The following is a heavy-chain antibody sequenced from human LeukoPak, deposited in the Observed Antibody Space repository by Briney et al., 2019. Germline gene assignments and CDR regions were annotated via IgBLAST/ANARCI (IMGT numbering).Heavy chain of an antibody. CDR3: ARSLYKRLRDGYYYYGIGV. CDR2: INHSGST. CDR1: GGPFSGYY. V-gene: IGHV4-34*01. D-gene: IGHD5-24*01. Sequence: SETLSLTCAVYGGPFSGYYWSWLRQPPGKGLEWIGEINHSGSTNYNPTLKSRVTISVDTSKNQFSLKLSSVTAADTAVYYCARSLYKRLRDGYYYYGIGVWGQGTTVTVSS. J-gene: IGHJ6*02.